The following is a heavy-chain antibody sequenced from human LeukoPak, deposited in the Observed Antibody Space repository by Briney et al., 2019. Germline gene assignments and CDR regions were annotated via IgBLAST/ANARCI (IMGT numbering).Heavy chain of an antibody. CDR1: GFTFSSYS. D-gene: IGHD6-19*01. CDR3: ARVYPAGYSSGYIDY. Sequence: QPGGSLRLSCAASGFTFSSYSMNWVRQAPGKGLEWVSFIYSGGNTYYADSVKGRFTISRDNSKNTLYLQMGSLRAEDMAVYYCARVYPAGYSSGYIDYWGQGTLVTVSS. V-gene: IGHV3-66*02. CDR2: IYSGGNT. J-gene: IGHJ4*02.